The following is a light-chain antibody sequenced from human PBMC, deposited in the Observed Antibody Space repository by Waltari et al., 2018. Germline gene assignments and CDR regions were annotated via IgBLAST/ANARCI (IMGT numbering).Light chain of an antibody. Sequence: QSALTQPPSVSGSPGQSITISCTGTGSDVRNSKRVPWYQQHPGKAPKLMIYAVSKRPSGVSDRFSGSKSGDMASLTISGLQPEDEAEYFCSSYAGSSKGVFGGGTKVTVL. CDR1: GSDVRNSKR. V-gene: IGLV2-23*02. CDR2: AVS. J-gene: IGLJ2*01. CDR3: SSYAGSSKGV.